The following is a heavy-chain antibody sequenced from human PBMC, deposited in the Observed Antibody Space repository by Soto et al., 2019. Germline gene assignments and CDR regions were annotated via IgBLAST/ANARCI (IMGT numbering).Heavy chain of an antibody. CDR2: ITPMFGAP. J-gene: IGHJ5*02. V-gene: IGHV1-69*06. CDR1: GGPFRSYA. CDR3: ARVGTGRWCDP. Sequence: QVQLVQSGAEVKKPGSSVNVSCTASGGPFRSYAINWVREAPGQGREWMGVITPMFGAPHDAQNFTGRITTTADKPTHTARPELSSLASGYTAGQVCARVGTGRWCDPWGQGTRVTGSS.